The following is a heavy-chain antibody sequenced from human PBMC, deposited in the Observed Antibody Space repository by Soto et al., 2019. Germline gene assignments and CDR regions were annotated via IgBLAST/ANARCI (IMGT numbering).Heavy chain of an antibody. CDR1: GGSISSGDYY. V-gene: IGHV4-30-4*01. CDR3: ASSDIVVVPAATSI. D-gene: IGHD2-2*01. J-gene: IGHJ4*02. CDR2: IYYSGST. Sequence: SETLSLTCTVSGGSISSGDYYWSWIRQPPGKGLEWIGYIYYSGSTYYNPSLKSRVTISVDTSKNQFSLKLSSVTAADTAVYYCASSDIVVVPAATSIWGQGTLVTVSS.